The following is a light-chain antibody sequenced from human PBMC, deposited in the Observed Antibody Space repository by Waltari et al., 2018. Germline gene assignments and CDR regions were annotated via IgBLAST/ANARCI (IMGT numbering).Light chain of an antibody. CDR2: DVS. Sequence: QSALTQPASVSGSPGQSITISCTGTGSHVGGSKFFSWYQHHPGKAPKLMIYDVSKRPSGVSNRFSGSKSGNTASLTISGLQAEDESDYYCSSHTSSSTVVFGGGTKLTVL. J-gene: IGLJ2*01. CDR3: SSHTSSSTVV. V-gene: IGLV2-14*03. CDR1: GSHVGGSKF.